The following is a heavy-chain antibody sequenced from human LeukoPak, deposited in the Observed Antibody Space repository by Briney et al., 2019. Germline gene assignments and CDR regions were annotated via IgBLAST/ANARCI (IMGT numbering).Heavy chain of an antibody. CDR3: ARGANTMVRGVIDY. CDR2: ISSSGNTI. CDR1: GFTFSSYS. J-gene: IGHJ4*02. D-gene: IGHD3-10*01. Sequence: GGSLRLSCAASGFTFSSYSMNGVRPAPGKGLEGVSYISSSGNTIYYADSVTGRFTISRDNAKNSLYLQMNSLRDEDTAVYFCARGANTMVRGVIDYWGQGTLVTVSS. V-gene: IGHV3-48*02.